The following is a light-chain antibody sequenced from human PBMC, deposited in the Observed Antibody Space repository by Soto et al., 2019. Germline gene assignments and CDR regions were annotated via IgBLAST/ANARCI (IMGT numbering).Light chain of an antibody. CDR2: RDN. CDR1: SSDIGSNP. CDR3: SAWEDSIYGPV. J-gene: IGLJ2*01. V-gene: IGLV1-44*01. Sequence: QSVLTQPPSASGTPGQRVAISCSGGSSDIGSNPVNWYLHLPGAAPKLLIYRDNQRPSGVPERFSDSKSGTSASLTISGLHSEDEADYFWSAWEDSIYGPVFGGGTKLTVL.